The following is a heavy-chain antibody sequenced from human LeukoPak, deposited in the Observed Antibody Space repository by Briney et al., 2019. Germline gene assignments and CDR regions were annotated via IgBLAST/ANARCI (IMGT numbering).Heavy chain of an antibody. Sequence: AGGSLRLSCAASGFTFNSYGMTWVRQAPGKGLEWVSSISGSGGSTYYADSVKGRFTISSDNSENTVYLQMNSLRAEDTAVYYCAKGMSWFDPWGQGTLVTVSS. CDR2: ISGSGGST. V-gene: IGHV3-23*01. J-gene: IGHJ5*02. CDR3: AKGMSWFDP. CDR1: GFTFNSYG.